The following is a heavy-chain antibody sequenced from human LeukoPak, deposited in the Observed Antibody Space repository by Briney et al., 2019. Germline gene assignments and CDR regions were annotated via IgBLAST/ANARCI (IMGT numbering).Heavy chain of an antibody. V-gene: IGHV3-20*04. CDR2: INWNGGST. CDR1: GFTFDDYG. Sequence: PGGSLRLSCAASGFTFDDYGMSWVRQAPGKGLEWVSGINWNGGSTGYADSAKGRFTISRDNAKNSLYLQMNSLRAEDTALYYCARARRAPMVRGVINWFDPWGQGTLVTVSS. D-gene: IGHD3-10*01. CDR3: ARARRAPMVRGVINWFDP. J-gene: IGHJ5*02.